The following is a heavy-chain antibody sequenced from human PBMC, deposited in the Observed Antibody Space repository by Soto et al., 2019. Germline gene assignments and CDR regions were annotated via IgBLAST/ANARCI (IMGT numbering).Heavy chain of an antibody. J-gene: IGHJ4*02. CDR2: MFYTGTT. CDR3: ARVVTIFGVVSVGFFDY. V-gene: IGHV4-31*03. Sequence: SETLSLTCTVSGDSISSGGYYWSWIRQHPGKGLEWIGYMFYTGTTYYNPSLKSRVTISLDTSKNQFSMNLTSVTAADTAVYYCARVVTIFGVVSVGFFDYLGQGTLVTVSS. D-gene: IGHD3-3*01. CDR1: GDSISSGGYY.